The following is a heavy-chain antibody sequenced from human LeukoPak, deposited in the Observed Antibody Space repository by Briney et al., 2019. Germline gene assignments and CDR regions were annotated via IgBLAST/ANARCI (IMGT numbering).Heavy chain of an antibody. J-gene: IGHJ3*02. CDR1: GFTFSSYW. Sequence: GGSLRLSCAASGFTFSSYWMSWVRQAPGKGLEWVANIKQDGSEKYYVDSVKGRFTISRDNAKNSLYLQMNSLRAEDTAVYYCARPDRDRYYYDSSGYYYGRGAFDIWGQGTMVTVSS. D-gene: IGHD3-22*01. V-gene: IGHV3-7*01. CDR2: IKQDGSEK. CDR3: ARPDRDRYYYDSSGYYYGRGAFDI.